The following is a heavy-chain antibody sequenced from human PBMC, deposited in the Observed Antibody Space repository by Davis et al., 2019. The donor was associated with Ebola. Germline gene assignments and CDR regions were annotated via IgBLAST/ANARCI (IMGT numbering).Heavy chain of an antibody. Sequence: ASVKVSCKASGYTFTSYYMHWVRQAPEQGLEWMGIINPSGGSTSYAQKFQGRVTMTRDTSTSTVYMELSSLRSEDTAVYYCARDFDVGYCTGGVCYYYGMDVWGQGTTVTVSS. CDR1: GYTFTSYY. CDR3: ARDFDVGYCTGGVCYYYGMDV. D-gene: IGHD2-8*02. CDR2: INPSGGST. V-gene: IGHV1-46*01. J-gene: IGHJ6*02.